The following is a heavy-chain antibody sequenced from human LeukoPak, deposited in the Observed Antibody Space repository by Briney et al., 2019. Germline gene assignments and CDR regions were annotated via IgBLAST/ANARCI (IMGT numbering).Heavy chain of an antibody. CDR1: GYTLTELS. J-gene: IGHJ3*02. D-gene: IGHD3-3*01. CDR3: ATDHRLRFSEWFFAFDI. V-gene: IGHV1-24*01. CDR2: FDPEDGET. Sequence: ASVKVSCKVSGYTLTELSMHWVRQAPGKGLEWMGGFDPEDGETIYAQKFQGRVTMTEDTSTDTAYMELSSLRSEDTAVYYCATDHRLRFSEWFFAFDIWGQGTMVTVSS.